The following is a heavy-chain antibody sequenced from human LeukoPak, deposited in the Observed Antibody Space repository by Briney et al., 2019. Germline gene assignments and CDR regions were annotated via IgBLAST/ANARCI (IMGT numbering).Heavy chain of an antibody. CDR3: AHSYYYDSVHQFDY. V-gene: IGHV2-5*02. D-gene: IGHD3-22*01. CDR1: GFSLTTSGVG. Sequence: SGPTLVKPTQTLTLTCTFSGFSLTTSGVGVGWNRQPPGKALEWLALIYWDDDKRYSPSLKSRLTVTKDTSKNQVVLTMTNMDPVDTATYYCAHSYYYDSVHQFDYWGQGTLVTVSS. J-gene: IGHJ4*02. CDR2: IYWDDDK.